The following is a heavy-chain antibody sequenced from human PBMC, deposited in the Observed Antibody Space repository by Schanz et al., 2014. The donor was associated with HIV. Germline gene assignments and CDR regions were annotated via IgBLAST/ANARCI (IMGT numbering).Heavy chain of an antibody. CDR2: INWSSSSI. Sequence: EVQLVESGGGLVQPGRSLRLSCAVSGFTFDDYAMHWVRQPPGRGLEWVSGINWSSSSIAYADSVKGRFSLSRDNARDSLSLQMSSLRSEDTAVYYCVRRRRGNYGPFDYWGQGTLVTVSS. V-gene: IGHV3-9*01. CDR3: VRRRRGNYGPFDY. J-gene: IGHJ4*02. D-gene: IGHD1-7*01. CDR1: GFTFDDYA.